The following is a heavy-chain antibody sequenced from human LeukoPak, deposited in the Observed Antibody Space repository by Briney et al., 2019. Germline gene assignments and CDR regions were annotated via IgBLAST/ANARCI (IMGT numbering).Heavy chain of an antibody. J-gene: IGHJ4*02. CDR1: GFTFNSYA. CDR2: IKQDGSEK. V-gene: IGHV3-7*01. CDR3: AKSSTARGGDDH. Sequence: GGSLRLSCAASGFTFNSYAMSWVRQAPGKGLEWVANIKQDGSEKYYVDSVKGRFTISRDNAKNSLYLQMNSLRAEDTAVYYCAKSSTARGGDDHWGQGTLVTVSS. D-gene: IGHD3-16*01.